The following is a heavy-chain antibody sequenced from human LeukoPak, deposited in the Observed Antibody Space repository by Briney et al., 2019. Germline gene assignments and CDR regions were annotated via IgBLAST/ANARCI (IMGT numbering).Heavy chain of an antibody. D-gene: IGHD1-14*01. CDR1: GYSISSGYY. CDR3: ARGGGARNYKSRSFDY. CDR2: IYHSGST. Sequence: SETLSLTCTVSGYSISSGYYWGWIRQPPGKGLEWIGSIYHSGSTYYNPSLKSRVTISVDTSKNQFSLKLSSVTAADTAVYYCARGGGARNYKSRSFDYWGQGTLVTVSS. V-gene: IGHV4-38-2*02. J-gene: IGHJ4*02.